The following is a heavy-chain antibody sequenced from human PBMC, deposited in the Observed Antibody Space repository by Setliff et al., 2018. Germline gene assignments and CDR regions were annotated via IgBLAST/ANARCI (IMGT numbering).Heavy chain of an antibody. Sequence: GGSLRLSCAASGFTFSRSAIHWVRQASGKGLEWVGRVRSRINNFATAYDASVKGRFIISRDDSKNTAYLQMNSLKTEDTAVYYCASDIHNDYWGQGTLVTVSS. J-gene: IGHJ4*02. V-gene: IGHV3-73*01. CDR2: VRSRINNFAT. D-gene: IGHD5-18*01. CDR1: GFTFSRSA. CDR3: ASDIHNDY.